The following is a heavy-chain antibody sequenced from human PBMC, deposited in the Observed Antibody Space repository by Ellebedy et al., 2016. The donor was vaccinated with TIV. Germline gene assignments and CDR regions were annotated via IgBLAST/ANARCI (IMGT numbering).Heavy chain of an antibody. CDR2: IGSGGGNT. V-gene: IGHV3-23*01. D-gene: IGHD6-19*01. J-gene: IGHJ4*02. CDR3: PRSSSGWYRFDY. CDR1: GFTFSNYG. Sequence: PGGSLRLSCAASGFTFSNYGMSWVRQAPGKGLEWVSAIGSGGGNTYYADSVTGRFTISRDNSKNTLYLQMDSLRAEDTAVYYCPRSSSGWYRFDYWGQGTLVTVSS.